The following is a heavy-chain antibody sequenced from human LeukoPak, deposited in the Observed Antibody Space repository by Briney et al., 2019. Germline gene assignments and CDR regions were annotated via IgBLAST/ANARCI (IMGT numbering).Heavy chain of an antibody. CDR3: ATSFGYDSSGYYFYYFDY. J-gene: IGHJ4*02. CDR1: GFTVSSNY. V-gene: IGHV3-53*01. CDR2: IYSGGST. D-gene: IGHD3-22*01. Sequence: AASGFTVSSNYMSWVRQAPGKGLEWVSVIYSGGSTYYADSVKGRFTISRDNSKNTLYLQMNSLRAEDTAVYYCATSFGYDSSGYYFYYFDYWGQGTLVTVSS.